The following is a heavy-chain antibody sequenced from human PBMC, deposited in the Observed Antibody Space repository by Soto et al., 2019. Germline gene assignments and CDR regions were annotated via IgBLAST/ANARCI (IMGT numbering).Heavy chain of an antibody. CDR1: GYTFTSYD. CDR2: MNPNSGNT. CDR3: ARGPDGEGIAVAGDDY. Sequence: QVQLVQSGAEVKKPGASVKVSCKASGYTFTSYDINWVRQATGQGLEWMGWMNPNSGNTGYAQKFQGRVTITADESTSTAYMELSSLRSEDTAVYYCARGPDGEGIAVAGDDYWGQGTLVTVSS. V-gene: IGHV1-8*01. J-gene: IGHJ4*02. D-gene: IGHD6-19*01.